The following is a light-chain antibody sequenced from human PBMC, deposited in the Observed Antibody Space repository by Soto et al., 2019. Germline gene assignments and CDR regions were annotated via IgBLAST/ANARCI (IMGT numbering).Light chain of an antibody. Sequence: DIQMTQSPSSLSASVGDRVTITCQASQDISNYLNWYQQKPGKAPKLLIYDASNLETGVPSRFSGIVSGTDFTFTISRLQPEDIATYYWQQYDNLPLTFGGGTKVEIK. J-gene: IGKJ4*01. V-gene: IGKV1-33*01. CDR2: DAS. CDR1: QDISNY. CDR3: QQYDNLPLT.